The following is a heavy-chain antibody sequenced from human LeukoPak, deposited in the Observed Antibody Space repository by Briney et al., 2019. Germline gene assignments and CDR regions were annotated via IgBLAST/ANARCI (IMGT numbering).Heavy chain of an antibody. V-gene: IGHV3-23*01. J-gene: IGHJ4*02. CDR3: VRAVASNYGNFDY. CDR1: GFTFSTYA. D-gene: IGHD3-10*01. CDR2: ISSGGNT. Sequence: PGGSLRLSCAASGFTFSTYAMSWVRHTPGKGLEWVSGISSGGNTQYTDSVKGRFTISRDNAKQTLSLQMNSLRAEDSALYYCVRAVASNYGNFDYWGQGTRVTVSS.